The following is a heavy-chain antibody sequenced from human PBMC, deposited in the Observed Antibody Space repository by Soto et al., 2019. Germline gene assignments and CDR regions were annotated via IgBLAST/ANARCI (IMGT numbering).Heavy chain of an antibody. J-gene: IGHJ4*02. D-gene: IGHD3-16*02. CDR1: GFTFSSYA. V-gene: IGHV3-23*01. Sequence: EVQLLESGGGLVQPGGSPRLSCAASGFTFSSYAMSWVRQAHGKGLEWVSAISGSGGSTYYADSVKGRFTISRDNSKNTLYLEMNSLRAEDTAVYYCAKGGYDYVWGSYRNKKYYFDYWGQGTLVTVSS. CDR3: AKGGYDYVWGSYRNKKYYFDY. CDR2: ISGSGGST.